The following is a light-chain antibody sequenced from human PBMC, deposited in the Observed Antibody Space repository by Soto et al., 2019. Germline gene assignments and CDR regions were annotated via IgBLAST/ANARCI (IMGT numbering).Light chain of an antibody. CDR2: GAS. Sequence: EIVLTQSPGTLSLSPGEGATLSCRASQSVSSSYIAWYQQRPGQAPRLLIYGASSRATGIPDRFSGSGSGTDFTLTISRLEPEDFAVFYCQQYGSSITFGQGARPENK. CDR1: QSVSSSY. CDR3: QQYGSSIT. J-gene: IGKJ5*01. V-gene: IGKV3-20*01.